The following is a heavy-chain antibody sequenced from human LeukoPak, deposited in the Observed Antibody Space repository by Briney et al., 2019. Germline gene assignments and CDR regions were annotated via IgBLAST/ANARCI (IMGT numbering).Heavy chain of an antibody. D-gene: IGHD5-24*01. J-gene: IGHJ4*02. V-gene: IGHV4-39*01. CDR2: IYYSGST. Sequence: PSETLSLTCTVSGGSISSSNYYWGWIRQPPGKGLEWIGSIYYSGSTYYNPSLKSRVTISVDTSKNQFSLKLSSVTAADTAVYYCARHSMGRWLQHHYFDYWGQGTLVTVSS. CDR3: ARHSMGRWLQHHYFDY. CDR1: GGSISSSNYY.